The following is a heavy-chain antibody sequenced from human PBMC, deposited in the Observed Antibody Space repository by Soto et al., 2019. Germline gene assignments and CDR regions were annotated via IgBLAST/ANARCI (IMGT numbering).Heavy chain of an antibody. Sequence: EVQLLESGGGLVPPGGSLRLSCAASGFTFSSYAMSWVRQAPREGLEWVAGITFRGDNTYYADSVKGRFTLSRDNSRNRLDLQMNSLKVEDTALYYCAKLGTMGVFDNWGQGTLLTVSS. CDR2: ITFRGDNT. V-gene: IGHV3-23*01. CDR3: AKLGTMGVFDN. J-gene: IGHJ4*02. CDR1: GFTFSSYA. D-gene: IGHD1-1*01.